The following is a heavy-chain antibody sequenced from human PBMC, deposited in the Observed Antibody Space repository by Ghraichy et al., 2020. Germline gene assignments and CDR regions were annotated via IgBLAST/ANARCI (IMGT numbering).Heavy chain of an antibody. CDR2: ISARSTYI. J-gene: IGHJ4*02. V-gene: IGHV3-21*01. CDR3: ARARVGYCSSTSCLPPDY. CDR1: GFTFSTYS. Sequence: GGSLRLSCAASGFTFSTYSMNWVRQAPGKGLEWVSSISARSTYIYYADSVKGRFTISRDNGKNSLFLQMNSLRAEDTAVYYCARARVGYCSSTSCLPPDYWGQGTLVTVSS. D-gene: IGHD2-2*03.